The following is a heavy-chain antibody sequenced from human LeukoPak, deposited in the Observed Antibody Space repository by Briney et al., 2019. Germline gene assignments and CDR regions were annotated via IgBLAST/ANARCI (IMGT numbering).Heavy chain of an antibody. V-gene: IGHV1-2*06. CDR2: INPNSGGT. CDR1: GYTFTGYY. J-gene: IGHJ4*02. CDR3: ARDSLRGYCSSTNCALGVY. Sequence: GASVKVSCKASGYTFTGYYMHWVRQAPGQGLEWMGRINPNSGGTNYAQKFQGRVTMTRDTSISTACMELSRLRSDDTAVYYCARDSLRGYCSSTNCALGVYWGQGTLVTVSS. D-gene: IGHD2-2*01.